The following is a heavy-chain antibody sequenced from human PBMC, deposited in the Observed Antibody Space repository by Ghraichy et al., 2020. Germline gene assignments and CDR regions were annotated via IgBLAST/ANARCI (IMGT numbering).Heavy chain of an antibody. D-gene: IGHD1-7*01. CDR3: ARVGLELQGGWYFDL. CDR2: IIPIFGTA. CDR1: GGTFSNYA. V-gene: IGHV1-69*13. J-gene: IGHJ2*01. Sequence: SVKVSCKASGGTFSNYAISWVRQAPGQGLEWMGGIIPIFGTANYAQKFQGRVTITADESTSTAYMELSSLRSEDTAVYYCARVGLELQGGWYFDLWGRGTLVTVSS.